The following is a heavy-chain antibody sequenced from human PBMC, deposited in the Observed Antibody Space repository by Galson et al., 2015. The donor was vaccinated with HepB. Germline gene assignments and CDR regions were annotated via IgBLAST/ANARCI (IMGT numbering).Heavy chain of an antibody. Sequence: SVKVSCKASGYTFTSYYMHWVRQAPGQGLEWMGIINPSGGSTSYAQKFQGRVTMTEDTSTDTAYMELSSLRSEDTAVYYCATPAAAGVHDAFDIWGQGTMVTVSS. J-gene: IGHJ3*02. CDR3: ATPAAAGVHDAFDI. CDR2: INPSGGST. CDR1: GYTFTSYY. V-gene: IGHV1-46*01. D-gene: IGHD6-13*01.